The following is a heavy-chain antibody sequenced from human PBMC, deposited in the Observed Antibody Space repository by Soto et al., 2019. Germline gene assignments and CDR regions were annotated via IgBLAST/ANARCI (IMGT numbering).Heavy chain of an antibody. V-gene: IGHV4-30-2*03. CDR3: ARHVRGAVTMNWFDP. Sequence: SETLSLTCAVSGGSIISGRHSWSWIRQPPGKGLEWIGYISHSGSTYDNPSLKSRVTLSADTSKNQFSLKLTSVTAADTAIYYCARHVRGAVTMNWFDPWGHGTLVTVSS. D-gene: IGHD3-10*02. CDR1: GGSIISGRHS. J-gene: IGHJ5*02. CDR2: ISHSGST.